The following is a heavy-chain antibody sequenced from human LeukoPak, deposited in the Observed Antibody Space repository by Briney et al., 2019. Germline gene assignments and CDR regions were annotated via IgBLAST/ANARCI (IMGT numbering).Heavy chain of an antibody. V-gene: IGHV3-74*01. CDR3: ASASSHRIAAGGVY. CDR1: GFTFTNYW. J-gene: IGHJ4*01. CDR2: ISNDGSSR. D-gene: IGHD6-13*01. Sequence: GGSLRLSCAASGFTFTNYWMHWVRQGQGKGLVWVSRISNDGSSRHYADSVKGRFTISRDNSKNMMYLQMNSLRAEDTAVYYCASASSHRIAAGGVYWGHGTLVTVSS.